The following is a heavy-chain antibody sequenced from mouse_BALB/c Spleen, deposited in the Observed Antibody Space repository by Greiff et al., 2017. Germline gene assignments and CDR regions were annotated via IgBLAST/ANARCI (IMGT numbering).Heavy chain of an antibody. CDR3: ARDGNYGVSYYYAMDY. CDR1: GYTFTDYA. CDR2: ISTYYGNT. J-gene: IGHJ4*01. V-gene: IGHV1-67*01. Sequence: QVQLKESGPELVRPGVSVKISCKGSGYTFTDYAMHWVKQSHAKSLEWIGVISTYYGNTNYNQKFKGKATMTVDKSSSTAYMELARLTSEDSAIYYCARDGNYGVSYYYAMDYWGQGTSVTVSS. D-gene: IGHD2-1*01.